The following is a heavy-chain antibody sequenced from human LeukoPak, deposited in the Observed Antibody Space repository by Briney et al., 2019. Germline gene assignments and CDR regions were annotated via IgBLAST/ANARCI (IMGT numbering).Heavy chain of an antibody. D-gene: IGHD3-22*01. CDR3: ATVRRSSGYYYSLYYFDY. CDR1: GYTLTELS. V-gene: IGHV1-24*01. Sequence: ASVKVSCKVSGYTLTELSMHWVRQAPGKGLEWMGGFDPEDGETIYAQKFQGRVTMTEDTSTDTAYMELSSLRSEATAVYYCATVRRSSGYYYSLYYFDYWGQGTLVTVSS. CDR2: FDPEDGET. J-gene: IGHJ4*02.